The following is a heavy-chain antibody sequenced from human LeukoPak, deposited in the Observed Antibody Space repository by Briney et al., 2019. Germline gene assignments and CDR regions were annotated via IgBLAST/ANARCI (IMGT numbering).Heavy chain of an antibody. CDR2: IDPYSGNT. Sequence: ASVKVSCKASGYTFTSYGITWVRQAPGRGLEWMGWIDPYSGNTNYAQKFQGRVTMTTETFTSTADMEVTSLRSDDTAVYYCARGVGNEGLTIWGQGTLVTVSS. CDR1: GYTFTSYG. V-gene: IGHV1-18*01. D-gene: IGHD1-26*01. CDR3: ARGVGNEGLTI. J-gene: IGHJ3*02.